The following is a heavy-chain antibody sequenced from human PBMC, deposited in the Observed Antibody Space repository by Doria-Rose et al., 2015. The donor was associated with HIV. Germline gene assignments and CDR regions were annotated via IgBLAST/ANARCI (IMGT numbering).Heavy chain of an antibody. J-gene: IGHJ4*02. CDR2: ISSDDER. D-gene: IGHD6-13*01. CDR3: ARIKSSRWYHKYYFDF. Sequence: QITLKESGPVLVKPTETLTLTCTVSGVSLSSPGMGVSWIRQPPGKALEWLANISSDDERSYKTSLKSRLTISRGTSKSQVVLTMTDTDPVDTATYYCARIKSSRWYHKYYFDFWGQGTLVIVSA. V-gene: IGHV2-26*01. CDR1: GVSLSSPGMG.